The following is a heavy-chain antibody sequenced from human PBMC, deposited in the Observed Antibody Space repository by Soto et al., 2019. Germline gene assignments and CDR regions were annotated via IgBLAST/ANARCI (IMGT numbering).Heavy chain of an antibody. D-gene: IGHD2-21*02. Sequence: GLSVKASSKESGYTFACNALHWVRQAHGQRLEWMGWINAGNGNTKYSQKFQGRVTITRDTSASTAYMELSSLRSEDTTVYYCARAWVVVTAPDYWGQGILVTVSS. CDR3: ARAWVVVTAPDY. J-gene: IGHJ4*02. CDR2: INAGNGNT. CDR1: GYTFACNA. V-gene: IGHV1-3*01.